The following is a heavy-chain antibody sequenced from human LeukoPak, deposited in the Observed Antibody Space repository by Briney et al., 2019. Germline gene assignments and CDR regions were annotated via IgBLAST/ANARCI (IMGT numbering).Heavy chain of an antibody. D-gene: IGHD3-3*01. CDR2: IYTSGST. Sequence: SETLSLTCTVSGGSISSYYWSWIRQPAGKGLEWIGRIYTSGSTNYNPSLKSRVTMSVDTSKNQFSLKLSSVTAADTAVYYCARDSPNGLAREKISITIFGVDAAGDAFDIWGQGTMVTVSS. V-gene: IGHV4-4*07. J-gene: IGHJ3*02. CDR3: ARDSPNGLAREKISITIFGVDAAGDAFDI. CDR1: GGSISSYY.